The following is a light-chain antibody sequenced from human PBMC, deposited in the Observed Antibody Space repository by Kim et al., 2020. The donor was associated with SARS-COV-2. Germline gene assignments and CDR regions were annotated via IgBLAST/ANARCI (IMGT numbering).Light chain of an antibody. V-gene: IGLV3-19*01. Sequence: SSELTQDPAVSVALGQTVRITCQGDSLRSYYASWYQQKPGQAPVLVIYGKNNRPSGIPDRFSGSSSGNTASLTITGAQAEDEAYYYCYSRDSSGNHLGVF. CDR1: SLRSYY. J-gene: IGLJ3*02. CDR2: GKN. CDR3: YSRDSSGNHLGV.